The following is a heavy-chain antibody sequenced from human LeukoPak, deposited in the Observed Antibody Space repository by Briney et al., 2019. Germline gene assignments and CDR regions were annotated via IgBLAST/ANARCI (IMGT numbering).Heavy chain of an antibody. V-gene: IGHV7-4-1*02. Sequence: ASVKVSCKASGYTFSDYTMNWVRQAPGQGLEWMGWINTITGNPTYAQGFTGRFVFSLDTSVSTAYLQINSLKAEDTAVYYCARDKKWYLFDYWGQGTLVTVSS. D-gene: IGHD2-8*01. CDR3: ARDKKWYLFDY. CDR2: INTITGNP. J-gene: IGHJ4*02. CDR1: GYTFSDYT.